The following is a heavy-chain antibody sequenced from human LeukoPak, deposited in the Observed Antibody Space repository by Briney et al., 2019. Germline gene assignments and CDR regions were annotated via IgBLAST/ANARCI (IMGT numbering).Heavy chain of an antibody. J-gene: IGHJ4*02. D-gene: IGHD1-26*01. V-gene: IGHV3-48*02. CDR3: ASSESYRFDY. CDR1: GFTFSTCA. CDR2: ITASGTAM. Sequence: GGSLRLSCAASGFTFSTCAMSWVRQAPGKGLEWVSHITASGTAMFYADFVKGRFTISRDNAKNSLYLQMNSLRDEDTAVYYCASSESYRFDYWGQGTLVTVSS.